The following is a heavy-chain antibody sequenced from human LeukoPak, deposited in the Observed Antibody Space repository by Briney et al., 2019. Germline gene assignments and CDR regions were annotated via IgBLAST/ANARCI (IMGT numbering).Heavy chain of an antibody. J-gene: IGHJ4*02. Sequence: GGSLRLSCAASGFTFSSYGMHWVRQAPGKGLEWVAVIWYDGSNKYYADSVKGRFTISRDNSKNTLYLQMNSLRAEDTAVYYCARGQGQQLRDPDFDYWGQGTLVTVSS. CDR1: GFTFSSYG. CDR2: IWYDGSNK. V-gene: IGHV3-33*01. D-gene: IGHD6-13*01. CDR3: ARGQGQQLRDPDFDY.